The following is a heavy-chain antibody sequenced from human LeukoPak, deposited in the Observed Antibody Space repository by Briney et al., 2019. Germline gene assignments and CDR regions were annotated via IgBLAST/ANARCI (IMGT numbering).Heavy chain of an antibody. V-gene: IGHV5-51*01. CDR3: ASSAVSGSLLPDAFDI. CDR2: IYPGDSDT. J-gene: IGHJ3*02. Sequence: GESLKISCKGSGYSFTSYWIGWVRQMPGKGLEWMGIIYPGDSDTRYSPSFQGQVTISADKSISTAYLQWSSLKASDTAMYYCASSAVSGSLLPDAFDIWGQGTMVTVSS. D-gene: IGHD1-26*01. CDR1: GYSFTSYW.